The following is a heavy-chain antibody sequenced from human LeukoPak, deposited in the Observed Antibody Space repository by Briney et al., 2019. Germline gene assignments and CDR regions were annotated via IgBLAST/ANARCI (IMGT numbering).Heavy chain of an antibody. J-gene: IGHJ3*02. Sequence: ASVTVSCTASGYTCASYGISWVRQAPGQGLEWMGWISAYNGNTNYAQKLQGRVTMTTDTSTSTAYMELRSLRSDDTAVYYCARGGSSWSSDAFDIWGQGTMVTVSS. CDR2: ISAYNGNT. V-gene: IGHV1-18*01. CDR1: GYTCASYG. CDR3: ARGGSSWSSDAFDI. D-gene: IGHD6-13*01.